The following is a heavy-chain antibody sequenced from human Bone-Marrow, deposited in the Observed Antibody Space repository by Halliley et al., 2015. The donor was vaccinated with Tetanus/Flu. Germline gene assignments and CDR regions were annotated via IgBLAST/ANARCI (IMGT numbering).Heavy chain of an antibody. Sequence: EWVSFIRSGSGTIYSADSVKGRFPFSRETAKNSLYLQMNSLRDGDTAVYFCARENRDGGYDFDLWGQGTLVTVSS. CDR3: ARENRDGGYDFDL. V-gene: IGHV3-48*02. J-gene: IGHJ4*02. CDR2: IRSGSGTI. D-gene: IGHD5-12*01.